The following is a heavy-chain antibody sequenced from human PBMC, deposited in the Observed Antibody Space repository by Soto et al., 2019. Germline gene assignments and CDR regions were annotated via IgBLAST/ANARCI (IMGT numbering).Heavy chain of an antibody. CDR2: IWHDGGEK. CDR1: GFTLSDYG. CDR3: ARDPGRDSPIDY. J-gene: IGHJ4*01. V-gene: IGHV3-33*01. Sequence: QVQLVESGGGVVQPGRSLRLSCTASGFTLSDYGMHWVRQAPGKGLEWVAVIWHDGGEKYYADSVTGRFTISRDNSKNTVHLQIDSLGTEDTALYYCARDPGRDSPIDYLGHGTLVTVSS. D-gene: IGHD3-22*01.